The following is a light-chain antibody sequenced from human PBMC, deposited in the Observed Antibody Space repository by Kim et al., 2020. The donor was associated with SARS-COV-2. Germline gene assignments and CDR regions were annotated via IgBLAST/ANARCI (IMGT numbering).Light chain of an antibody. CDR1: QSLRSNS. J-gene: IGKJ1*01. CDR2: GAS. CDR3: QHYGTSPRT. Sequence: EIVLTQSPGTLSLSPGERATLSCRASQSLRSNSLAWYQQKPGQAPRLLMYGASNRAAGFPHRFSVTGSGTDFTLTISRLEPEDFAVYYCQHYGTSPRTFGQGTKVDIK. V-gene: IGKV3-20*01.